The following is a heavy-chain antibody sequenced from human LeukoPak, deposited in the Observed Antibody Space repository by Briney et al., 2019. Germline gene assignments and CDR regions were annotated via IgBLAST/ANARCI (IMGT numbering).Heavy chain of an antibody. J-gene: IGHJ4*02. CDR1: GFTFSSYA. Sequence: PGGSLRLSCATSGFTFSSYAMSWVRQAPGKGLEGVSAIGSGSGGSTYYADSGKGRFTISRDNSKNTLYLQMTSLRAEDTAVYYCAKSTGWYSSSWYLIYWGQGTLVTVSS. CDR3: AKSTGWYSSSWYLIY. D-gene: IGHD6-13*01. CDR2: IGSGSGGST. V-gene: IGHV3-23*01.